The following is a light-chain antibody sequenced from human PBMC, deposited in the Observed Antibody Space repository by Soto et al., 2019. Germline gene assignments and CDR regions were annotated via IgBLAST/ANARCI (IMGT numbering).Light chain of an antibody. V-gene: IGLV1-40*01. CDR3: QSYASSLSGSV. J-gene: IGLJ2*01. CDR1: SSNIGAGYD. CDR2: GNS. Sequence: QAVVTQPPSVSGAPGQRVTISCTGSSSNIGAGYDVHWYQQLPGTAPKLLIYGNSNRPSGVPDRFSGSKSGTSASLAITGLQAADEADYYCQSYASSLSGSVFGGGTKLTVL.